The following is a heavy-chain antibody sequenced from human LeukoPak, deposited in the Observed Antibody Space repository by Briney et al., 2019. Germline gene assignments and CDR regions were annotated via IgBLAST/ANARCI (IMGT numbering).Heavy chain of an antibody. V-gene: IGHV3-23*01. CDR1: GFTFSSYA. D-gene: IGHD3-22*01. CDR2: ISGSGGST. Sequence: GGSLRLSCAASGFTFSSYAMSWVRQAPGKGLEWVSAISGSGGSTYYADSVKGRFTISRDNAKNSLYLQMNSLRAEDTAIYYCARAVWDSSGYYYDYWGQGTLVTVSS. J-gene: IGHJ4*02. CDR3: ARAVWDSSGYYYDY.